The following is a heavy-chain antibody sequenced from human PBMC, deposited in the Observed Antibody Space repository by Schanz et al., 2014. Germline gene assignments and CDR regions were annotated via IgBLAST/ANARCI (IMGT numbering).Heavy chain of an antibody. CDR3: ARHLPGGYNNHGWFDP. Sequence: QVQLQESGPGLVKPSETLSLTCTVSGGSIRGYYCSWIRQPPGKGLEWIGYVHSSGSTNYNSSLKSRVTISVDTSKNQFPLKLSSVTAADTAVYYCARHLPGGYNNHGWFDPWGQGTLVTVSS. V-gene: IGHV4-59*08. CDR1: GGSIRGYY. CDR2: VHSSGST. J-gene: IGHJ5*02. D-gene: IGHD4-4*01.